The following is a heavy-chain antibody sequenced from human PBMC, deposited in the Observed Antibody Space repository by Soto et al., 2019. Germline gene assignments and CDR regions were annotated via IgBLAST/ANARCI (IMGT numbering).Heavy chain of an antibody. Sequence: PGGSLRLSCAGSGFTFSSYGMHWVRQAPGKGLEWVAVISYDGSDKYYADSVKGRFTISRDNSKNTLYLQMNSLRAEDTAVYYCAKDRGLYYYDSSGPGWFDPWGQGTLVTVSS. V-gene: IGHV3-30*18. CDR2: ISYDGSDK. CDR1: GFTFSSYG. D-gene: IGHD3-22*01. CDR3: AKDRGLYYYDSSGPGWFDP. J-gene: IGHJ5*02.